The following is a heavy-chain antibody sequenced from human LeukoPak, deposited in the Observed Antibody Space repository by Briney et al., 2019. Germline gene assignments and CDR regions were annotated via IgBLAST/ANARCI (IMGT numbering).Heavy chain of an antibody. Sequence: SETLSLTCTVSGGSISSSSYYWGWIRQPPGNGLEWIGYIYYSGSTYYNPSLKSRVTISVDTSKNQFSLKLSSVTAADTAVYYCARGDSSGSLPYNWFDPWGQGTLVTVSS. J-gene: IGHJ5*02. CDR2: IYYSGST. V-gene: IGHV4-30-4*08. CDR1: GGSISSSSYY. CDR3: ARGDSSGSLPYNWFDP. D-gene: IGHD6-19*01.